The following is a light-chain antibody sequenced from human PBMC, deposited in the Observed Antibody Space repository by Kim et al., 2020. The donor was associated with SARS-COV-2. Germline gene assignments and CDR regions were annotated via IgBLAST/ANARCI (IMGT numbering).Light chain of an antibody. CDR2: AAS. CDR1: QGIASW. CDR3: QQSNNFPIT. V-gene: IGKV1-12*01. Sequence: DVQMTQSPSSVSASVGDTVTITCRASQGIASWLAWYQQKPGKAPKLLIYAASALQSGVPSRFSGSGSGREFTLTIRSLQPEDVATYFCQQSNNFPITFGQGTKLEI. J-gene: IGKJ2*01.